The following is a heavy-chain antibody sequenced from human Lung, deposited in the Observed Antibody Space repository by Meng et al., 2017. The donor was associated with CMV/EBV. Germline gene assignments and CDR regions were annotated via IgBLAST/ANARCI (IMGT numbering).Heavy chain of an antibody. CDR3: TREGRLNWFDP. CDR1: EFTFNSYA. J-gene: IGHJ5*02. Sequence: SCADSEFTFNSYAMHWVRQAPGKGLEWVAIISHDGRDKYYAESVKGRFTISRDNSKNTLYLQMNSLRTEDTALYFCTREGRLNWFDPWGQGTLVTVSS. CDR2: ISHDGRDK. V-gene: IGHV3-30*04.